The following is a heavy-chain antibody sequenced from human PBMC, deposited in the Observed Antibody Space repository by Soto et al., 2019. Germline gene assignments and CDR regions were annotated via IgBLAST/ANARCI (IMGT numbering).Heavy chain of an antibody. CDR1: GFTFSSYA. CDR2: ISYDGSNK. Sequence: PRLSCAASGFTFSSYAMHWVRQAPGKGPEWVAVISYDGSNKYYADSVKGRFTISRDNSKNTLYLQMNSLRAEDTAVYYCARGGSGYRGTAYYGMDVWGEGTTATVYS. D-gene: IGHD5-12*01. CDR3: ARGGSGYRGTAYYGMDV. V-gene: IGHV3-30-3*01. J-gene: IGHJ6*04.